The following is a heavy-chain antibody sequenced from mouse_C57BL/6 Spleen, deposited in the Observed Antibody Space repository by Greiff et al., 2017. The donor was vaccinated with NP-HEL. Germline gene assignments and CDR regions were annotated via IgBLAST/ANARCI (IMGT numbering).Heavy chain of an antibody. CDR2: IDPETGGT. J-gene: IGHJ2*01. V-gene: IGHV1-15*01. D-gene: IGHD1-1*01. Sequence: QVQLQQSGAELVRPGASVTLSCKASGYTFTDYEMHWVKQTPVHGLEWIGAIDPETGGTAYNQKFKGKAILTADKSSSTAYMELRSLTSEDSAVYYCTSNYYGSSFDYWSQGTTLTVSS. CDR3: TSNYYGSSFDY. CDR1: GYTFTDYE.